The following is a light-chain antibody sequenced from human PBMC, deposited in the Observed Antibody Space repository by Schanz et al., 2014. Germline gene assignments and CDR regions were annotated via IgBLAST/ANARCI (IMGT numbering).Light chain of an antibody. J-gene: IGLJ3*02. CDR2: LNSDGSH. CDR1: SGHSRYA. CDR3: QTWGTSIRV. Sequence: QLVLTQSPSASASLGASVKLTCTLSSGHSRYAIAWHQQQPGKGPRYLMNLNSDGSHSKGDGIPDRFSGSSSGAERYLTISSLQSEDEADYYCQTWGTSIRVFGGGTKLTVL. V-gene: IGLV4-69*01.